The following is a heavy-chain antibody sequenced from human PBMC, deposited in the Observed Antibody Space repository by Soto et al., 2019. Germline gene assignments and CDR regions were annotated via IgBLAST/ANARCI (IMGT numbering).Heavy chain of an antibody. D-gene: IGHD1-26*01. CDR3: ASAWDF. V-gene: IGHV4-30-4*02. J-gene: IGHJ1*01. CDR1: GVSVSRDYQ. Sequence: PSETLSLTCTVSGVSVSRDYQWTWIRQPPGKGLEWIGHISYSGSPYYHPSLRSRLSISVDTSKNQFSLKVNYVTAGDTAVYYFASAWDFWGQGTLVTVSS. CDR2: ISYSGSP.